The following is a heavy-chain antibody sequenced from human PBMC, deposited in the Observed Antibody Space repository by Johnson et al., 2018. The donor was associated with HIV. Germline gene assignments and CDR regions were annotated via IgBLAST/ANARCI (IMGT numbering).Heavy chain of an antibody. D-gene: IGHD6-6*01. J-gene: IGHJ3*02. Sequence: EVQLVESGGGLVQSGGSLRLSCGASGFSVSNNYMNWVRQTPGKGLAWVSAVSAGGDNTYYADSVEGRFTISRDNSKNTLYLQMNSLRAEDTAVYYCAKVLGYSSSSRDAFDIWGQGTMVTVSS. CDR3: AKVLGYSSSSRDAFDI. V-gene: IGHV3-23*04. CDR2: VSAGGDNT. CDR1: GFSVSNNY.